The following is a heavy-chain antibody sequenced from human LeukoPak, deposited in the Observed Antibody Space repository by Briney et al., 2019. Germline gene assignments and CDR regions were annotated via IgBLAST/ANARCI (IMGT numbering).Heavy chain of an antibody. CDR1: GGSISSGSYS. CDR3: ARFSPRAMGNYLDF. CDR2: IYPRGST. J-gene: IGHJ4*02. V-gene: IGHV4-30-2*01. Sequence: SETPSLTCAVSGGSISSGSYSWSWIRQPPGKGLEWIGYIYPRGSTYYNPSLKSRVILSLDKSANQFSLNLSSVTAADTAVYYCARFSPRAMGNYLDFWGQGTLVTVSS. D-gene: IGHD7-27*01.